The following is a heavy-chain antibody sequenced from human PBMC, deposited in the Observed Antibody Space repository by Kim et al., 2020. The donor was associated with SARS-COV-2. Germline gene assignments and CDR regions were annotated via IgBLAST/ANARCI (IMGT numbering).Heavy chain of an antibody. CDR2: IYYSGGT. CDR3: ARYYGRSRFYGWDV. Sequence: SETLSLTCTVSGGSISSYYWSWIRQTPGKGLEWIGYIYYSGGTIYNPSLKSRVTISVDTSKNQFSLNLNSMTAADTAIYYCARYYGRSRFYGWDVCVPGT. CDR1: GGSISSYY. J-gene: IGHJ6*02. V-gene: IGHV4-59*01. D-gene: IGHD3-10*01.